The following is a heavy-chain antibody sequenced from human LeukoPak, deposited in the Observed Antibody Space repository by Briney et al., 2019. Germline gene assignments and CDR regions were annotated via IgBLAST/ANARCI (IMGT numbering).Heavy chain of an antibody. D-gene: IGHD1-26*01. Sequence: APVKVSCKASGYTFTGYYMHWVRQAPGQGLEWMGWINPNSGGTNYAQKFQGRVTMARATSISTDYMELSSLRSDDTAVYYCARGEREWELLPSEYFQHWGQGTLVTVSS. V-gene: IGHV1-2*02. CDR2: INPNSGGT. J-gene: IGHJ1*01. CDR3: ARGEREWELLPSEYFQH. CDR1: GYTFTGYY.